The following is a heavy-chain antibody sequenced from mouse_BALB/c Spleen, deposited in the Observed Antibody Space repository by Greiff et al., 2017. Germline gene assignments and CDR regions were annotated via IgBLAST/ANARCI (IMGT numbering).Heavy chain of an antibody. J-gene: IGHJ3*01. Sequence: QVQLKESGPGLVQPSQSLSITCTVSGFSLTSYGVHWVRQSPGKGLEWLGVIWSGGSTDYNAAFISRLSISKDNSKSQVFFKMNSLQANDTAIYYCARPSIYDGYPFAYWGQGTLVTVSA. CDR2: IWSGGST. CDR1: GFSLTSYG. CDR3: ARPSIYDGYPFAY. D-gene: IGHD2-3*01. V-gene: IGHV2-2*02.